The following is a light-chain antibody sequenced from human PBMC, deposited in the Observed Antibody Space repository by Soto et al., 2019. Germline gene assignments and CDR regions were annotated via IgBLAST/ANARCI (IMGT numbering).Light chain of an antibody. CDR1: SSDVGTYNL. Sequence: QFALTQPASVSGSPGQSITISCTGTSSDVGTYNLVSWYQQHPGKAPKLMVYEGTKRPSGVSNRFSGSKSGNTASLTISGLQAEDEADYYCCSYVGSSTYVFGTGTKVTV. J-gene: IGLJ1*01. V-gene: IGLV2-23*01. CDR2: EGT. CDR3: CSYVGSSTYV.